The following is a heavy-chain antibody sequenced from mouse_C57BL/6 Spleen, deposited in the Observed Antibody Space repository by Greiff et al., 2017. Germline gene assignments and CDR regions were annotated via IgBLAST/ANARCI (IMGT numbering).Heavy chain of an antibody. Sequence: EVQVVESGGGLVQPKGSLKLSCAASGFTFNTYAMHWVRQAPGKGLEWVARIRSKCSNYATYYADSVKDRFTISRDDSQSMLYLQMNNLKTEDTAMYYCVRETGTWFAYWGQGTLVTVSA. J-gene: IGHJ3*01. D-gene: IGHD4-1*01. CDR2: IRSKCSNYAT. CDR3: VRETGTWFAY. CDR1: GFTFNTYA. V-gene: IGHV10-3*01.